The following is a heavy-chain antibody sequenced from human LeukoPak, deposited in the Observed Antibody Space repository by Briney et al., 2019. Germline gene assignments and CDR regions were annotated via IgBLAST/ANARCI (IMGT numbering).Heavy chain of an antibody. CDR1: GASISSTFYS. Sequence: SETLSLTCTVSGASISSTFYSWTWIRQPAGQGLEFIGRFSISGSPNYNPSLKSRVNISMDTSKNQFSLRLTSVTAADTAIYFCVRERIRKIPSLDFWGQGTLVTVSS. V-gene: IGHV4-61*02. CDR3: VRERIRKIPSLDF. CDR2: FSISGSP. J-gene: IGHJ4*02. D-gene: IGHD1-14*01.